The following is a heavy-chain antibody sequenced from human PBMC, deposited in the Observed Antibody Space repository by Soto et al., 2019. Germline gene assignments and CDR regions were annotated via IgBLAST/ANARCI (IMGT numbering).Heavy chain of an antibody. CDR3: AKGMSGIQLWTPYYYYYGMDV. D-gene: IGHD5-18*01. CDR1: GFTFSSYG. V-gene: IGHV3-30*18. J-gene: IGHJ6*02. CDR2: ISYDGSNK. Sequence: PGGSLRLSCAASGFTFSSYGMHWVRQAPGKGLEWVAVISYDGSNKYYADSVKGRFTISRDNSKNTLYLQMNSLRAEDTAVYYCAKGMSGIQLWTPYYYYYGMDVWGQGTTVTVSS.